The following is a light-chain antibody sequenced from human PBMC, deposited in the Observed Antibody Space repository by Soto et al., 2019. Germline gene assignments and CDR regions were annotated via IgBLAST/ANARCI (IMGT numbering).Light chain of an antibody. CDR3: QHYNSYSEA. CDR1: QTISSW. J-gene: IGKJ1*01. Sequence: DIQMTQSPSTPSGSVGARATITCRASQTISSWCAWYQQKRGKXPKLLIYKASTLKSGVPSRFSGSGSGTEFTLTISSLQPDDFATYYCQHYNSYSEAFGQGTKVDIK. CDR2: KAS. V-gene: IGKV1-5*03.